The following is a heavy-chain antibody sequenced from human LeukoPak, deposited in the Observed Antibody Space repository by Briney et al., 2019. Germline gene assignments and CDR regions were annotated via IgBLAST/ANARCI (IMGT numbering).Heavy chain of an antibody. CDR1: GYTSSSYG. CDR2: ISTYNGST. D-gene: IGHD2-2*01. J-gene: IGHJ4*02. V-gene: IGHV1-18*01. CDR3: ARDWGSVPAAIDTY. Sequence: GASVKVSCKASGYTSSSYGINWVRQAPGQGLEWMGWISTYNGSTRYAQTLQDRLTLTTDTSPSTAYMEVRSLRSDDTAVFYCARDWGSVPAAIDTYWGQGTLVTVSS.